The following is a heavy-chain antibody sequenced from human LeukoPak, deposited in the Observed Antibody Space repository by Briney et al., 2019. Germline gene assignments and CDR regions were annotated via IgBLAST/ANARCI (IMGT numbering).Heavy chain of an antibody. CDR1: EYTFTAYY. CDR3: ARGRAATAIFWFDP. V-gene: IGHV1-2*02. J-gene: IGHJ5*02. D-gene: IGHD2-21*02. CDR2: INPNSGGT. Sequence: ASVKVSCKASEYTFTAYYIHWVRQAPGQGLEWMGWINPNSGGTNSAQKFQGRVTMTRDTSITTAYMELSRPKSDDTAVYYCARGRAATAIFWFDPWGQGTLVTVSS.